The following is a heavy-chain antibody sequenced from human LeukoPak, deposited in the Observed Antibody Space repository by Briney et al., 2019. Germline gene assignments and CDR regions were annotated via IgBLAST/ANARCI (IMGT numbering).Heavy chain of an antibody. D-gene: IGHD3-10*01. V-gene: IGHV3-53*01. CDR2: IYSGGST. CDR3: AREGNTMVRGVTETTDY. J-gene: IGHJ4*02. CDR1: GFTVSSNY. Sequence: GGSLRLSFAASGFTVSSNYMSWVRQAPGKGLEWVSVIYSGGSTYYADSVKGRFTISRDNSENTLYLQMNSLRAENTAVYYCAREGNTMVRGVTETTDYWGQGTLVTVSS.